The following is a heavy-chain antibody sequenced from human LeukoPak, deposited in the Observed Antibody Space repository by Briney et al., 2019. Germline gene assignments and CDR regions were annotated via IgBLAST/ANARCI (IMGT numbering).Heavy chain of an antibody. J-gene: IGHJ4*02. Sequence: PGGSLRLSCAASGFTFSSYVMNWFRQAPGKGLEWVSAISGSDVGESIYYADSVKGRFTISRDISKNTLYLQMKSLRAEDTAVYYCAKVGVVVSAASDFWGQGTLVTVSS. V-gene: IGHV3-23*01. CDR2: ISGSDVGESI. CDR1: GFTFSSYV. CDR3: AKVGVVVSAASDF. D-gene: IGHD2-2*01.